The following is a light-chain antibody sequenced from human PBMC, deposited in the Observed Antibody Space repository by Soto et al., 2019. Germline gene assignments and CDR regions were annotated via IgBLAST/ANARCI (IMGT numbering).Light chain of an antibody. V-gene: IGKV1-5*03. J-gene: IGKJ1*01. CDR2: EAS. CDR3: QQYNSYSGA. Sequence: NQMTHSPSTLSASVGDRVTMTCRASQSISSWLAWYQQKPGKAPKLLIYEASSLESGVPSRFSGSGSGTEFTLTISSLQPDDFATYYCQQYNSYSGAFGQGSKVDVK. CDR1: QSISSW.